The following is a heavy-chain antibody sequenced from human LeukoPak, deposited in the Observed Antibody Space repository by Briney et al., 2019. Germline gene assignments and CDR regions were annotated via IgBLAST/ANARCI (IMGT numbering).Heavy chain of an antibody. V-gene: IGHV4-39*01. CDR3: ARSLDSSTWPFDY. Sequence: PSGTLSLTCTVSGGSISSSNYYWGWIRQPPGKGLEWIGSIYYSGTTYYNPSLKSRVTISVDTSKNQFSLKLTSVTAADTAVYYCARSLDSSTWPFDYWGQGTLVTVSS. D-gene: IGHD6-13*01. CDR1: GGSISSSNYY. CDR2: IYYSGTT. J-gene: IGHJ4*02.